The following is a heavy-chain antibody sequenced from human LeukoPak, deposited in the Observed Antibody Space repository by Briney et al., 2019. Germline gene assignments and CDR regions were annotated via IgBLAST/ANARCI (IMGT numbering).Heavy chain of an antibody. CDR1: GFTFNNYA. V-gene: IGHV3-23*01. CDR2: ISSGGGNT. D-gene: IGHD5-18*01. Sequence: PGGSLRLSCAASGFTFNNYAMNWVRQAPGKGLEWVSSISSGGGNTNYADSVKGRFTISRDNSKNTLYLQMNSLRAEDTAVYYCAKGGGYSYGWAYYYYGMDVWGQGTTVTVSS. CDR3: AKGGGYSYGWAYYYYGMDV. J-gene: IGHJ6*02.